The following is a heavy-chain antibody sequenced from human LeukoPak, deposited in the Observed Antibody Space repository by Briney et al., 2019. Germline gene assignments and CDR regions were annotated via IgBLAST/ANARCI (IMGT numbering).Heavy chain of an antibody. V-gene: IGHV4-30-2*01. CDR1: GGSISSGGYS. CDR2: IYHSGST. CDR3: ARLPGGSYGYFDY. J-gene: IGHJ4*02. D-gene: IGHD1-26*01. Sequence: SETLSLTCAVSGGSISSGGYSWSWIRQPPGKGLEWIGYIYHSGSTYYNPSLKSRVTISVDRSKNQFSLRLSSVTAADTAVYYCARLPGGSYGYFDYWGQGTLVTVSS.